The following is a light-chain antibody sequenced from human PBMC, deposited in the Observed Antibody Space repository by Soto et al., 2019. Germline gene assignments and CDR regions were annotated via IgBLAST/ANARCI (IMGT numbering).Light chain of an antibody. J-gene: IGKJ2*01. CDR3: QQDNTWPPANT. Sequence: EIVMTQSPSTLSVSPGDRATLSCRASQSVSRNLAWYQQKPGQAPRLLIYGASTMATGIPARFSGSGSGTEFTLTISSLQSEDFAVYYCQQDNTWPPANTFGHGTKLEIK. CDR1: QSVSRN. CDR2: GAS. V-gene: IGKV3-15*01.